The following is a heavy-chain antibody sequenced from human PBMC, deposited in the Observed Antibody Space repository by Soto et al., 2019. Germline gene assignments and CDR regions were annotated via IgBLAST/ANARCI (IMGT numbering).Heavy chain of an antibody. CDR2: IDWDDDK. CDR1: GFSLSTSGMC. D-gene: IGHD1-26*01. Sequence: SGPTLVNPTQTLTLTRTFSGFSLSTSGMCVSWFRQPPGKALEWLARIDWDDDKYYSTSLKTRLTISKDTSKNQVVLTMTNMDPVDTATYYCARTRSYYWYFDYWGQGTLVTVSS. J-gene: IGHJ4*02. CDR3: ARTRSYYWYFDY. V-gene: IGHV2-70*11.